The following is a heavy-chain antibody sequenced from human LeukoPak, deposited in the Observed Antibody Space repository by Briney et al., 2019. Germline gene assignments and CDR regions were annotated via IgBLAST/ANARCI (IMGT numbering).Heavy chain of an antibody. J-gene: IGHJ3*02. CDR1: GFTFSSYA. CDR3: ARGPSIAARHDAFDI. V-gene: IGHV3-48*03. CDR2: ISSSGNTI. D-gene: IGHD6-6*01. Sequence: GGSLRLSCAASGFTFSSYAMSWVRQAPGKGLEWVSYISSSGNTISYADSVKGRFTISRDNAKNSLYLQVISLRAEDTAVYYCARGPSIAARHDAFDIWGQGTMVTVSS.